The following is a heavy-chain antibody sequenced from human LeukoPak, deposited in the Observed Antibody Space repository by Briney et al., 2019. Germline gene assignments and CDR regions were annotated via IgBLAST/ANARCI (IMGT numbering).Heavy chain of an antibody. CDR1: GGSFSGYY. CDR3: ARGRGWLPYYFDY. V-gene: IGHV4-34*01. Sequence: PSETLSLTCAVYGGSFSGYYWSWIRQPPGKGLEWIGEINHSGSTNYNPSLKSRVTISVDTSKNQFPLKLSSVTAADTAVYYCARGRGWLPYYFDYWGQGTLVTVSS. J-gene: IGHJ4*02. CDR2: INHSGST. D-gene: IGHD5-12*01.